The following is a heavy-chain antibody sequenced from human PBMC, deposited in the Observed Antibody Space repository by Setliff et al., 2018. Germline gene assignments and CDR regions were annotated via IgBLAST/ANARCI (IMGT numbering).Heavy chain of an antibody. CDR1: AYTFSGYY. CDR3: ARGPAWSGDFYYFDY. D-gene: IGHD7-27*01. V-gene: IGHV1-2*02. CDR2: INPNIGDT. J-gene: IGHJ4*02. Sequence: ASVKVSCKTSAYTFSGYYIHWVRQAPGQGLQWMGWINPNIGDTNYAPKFQGRVTITRDTSISTAYMELSSLRSEDTAVYYCARGPAWSGDFYYFDYWGQGTLVTVSS.